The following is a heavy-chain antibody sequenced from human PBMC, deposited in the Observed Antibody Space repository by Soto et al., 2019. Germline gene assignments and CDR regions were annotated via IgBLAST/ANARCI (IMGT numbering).Heavy chain of an antibody. J-gene: IGHJ5*02. V-gene: IGHV3-48*03. CDR1: GFTFSSYE. CDR3: ARVAVGIAGRPAANFGFDP. D-gene: IGHD6-6*01. CDR2: ISSSGTTI. Sequence: EVQLVESGGGLVQPGGSLRLSCVVSGFTFSSYEMNWVRQAPGKGLEWVSYISSSGTTIYYADSVKGRFTISRDNAKNPLYLQMNSLRAEDTAIYYCARVAVGIAGRPAANFGFDPWGQGTLVTVSS.